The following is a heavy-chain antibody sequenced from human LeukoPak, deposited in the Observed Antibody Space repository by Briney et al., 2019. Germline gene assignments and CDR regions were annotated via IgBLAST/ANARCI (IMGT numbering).Heavy chain of an antibody. J-gene: IGHJ4*02. Sequence: GGSLRLSCAASAFTFSDYSMNWVRQAPGKGLEWVSYISDRSSTIYYADSVKGRFAISRDNAKSSMYLQMNSLRAEDTAVYYCARDRLKSGSYYFDYWGQGTLVTVSS. D-gene: IGHD1-26*01. V-gene: IGHV3-48*01. CDR2: ISDRSSTI. CDR3: ARDRLKSGSYYFDY. CDR1: AFTFSDYS.